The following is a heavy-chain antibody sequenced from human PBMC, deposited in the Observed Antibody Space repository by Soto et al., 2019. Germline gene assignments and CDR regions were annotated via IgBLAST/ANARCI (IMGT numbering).Heavy chain of an antibody. CDR1: GDSICSRSYY. CDR3: ARQRTSVVTQAYFDV. J-gene: IGHJ4*02. D-gene: IGHD2-21*02. V-gene: IGHV4-39*01. CDR2: IYYSWST. Sequence: SETLSLTCTVTGDSICSRSYYWGCSRQPPGKGISWFGSIYYSWSTYNNPSLRSRVSMSIDTSKDQFSLKLRSVTAADTALYFCARQRTSVVTQAYFDVWGPGSLVTVSS.